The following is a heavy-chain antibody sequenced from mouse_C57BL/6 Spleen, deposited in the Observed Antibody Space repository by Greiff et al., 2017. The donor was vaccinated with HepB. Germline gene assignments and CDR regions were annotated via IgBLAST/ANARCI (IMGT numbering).Heavy chain of an antibody. CDR3: ARIYYGNYGY. D-gene: IGHD2-1*01. Sequence: EVQLQESGPELVKPGASVKMSCKASGYTFTDYNMHWVKQSHGKSLEWIGYINPNNGGTSYNQKFKGKATLTVNKSSSTAYMELRSLTSEDSAVYYCARIYYGNYGYWGQGTTLTVSS. V-gene: IGHV1-22*01. J-gene: IGHJ2*01. CDR1: GYTFTDYN. CDR2: INPNNGGT.